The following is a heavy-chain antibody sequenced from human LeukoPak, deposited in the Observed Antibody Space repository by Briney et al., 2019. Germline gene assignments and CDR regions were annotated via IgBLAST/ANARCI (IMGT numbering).Heavy chain of an antibody. CDR1: GFTFSSHG. CDR2: ISPNGVIT. V-gene: IGHV3-23*01. CDR3: AKDPPEVAVAGTYYFDY. D-gene: IGHD6-19*01. J-gene: IGHJ4*02. Sequence: GGSLRLSCAASGFTFSSHGMNWVRQAPGKGLEWVSGISPNGVITYYADSVKGRFTISRDNSKNTLYLQMNSLRAEDTAVYYCAKDPPEVAVAGTYYFDYWGQGTLVTVSS.